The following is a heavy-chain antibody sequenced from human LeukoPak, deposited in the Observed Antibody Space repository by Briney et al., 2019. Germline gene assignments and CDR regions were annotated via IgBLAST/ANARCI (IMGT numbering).Heavy chain of an antibody. CDR2: ISYDGTNK. Sequence: GRSLRLSCAASGFTFSSYTLHWVRPAPGKGLEWVALISYDGTNKYSADSVKGRFTISRDNSKNTLYLQMNSLRAEDTAVYYCVKEYTGSRFDDWGQGTLVTVSS. CDR3: VKEYTGSRFDD. CDR1: GFTFSSYT. J-gene: IGHJ4*02. V-gene: IGHV3-30-3*01. D-gene: IGHD2/OR15-2a*01.